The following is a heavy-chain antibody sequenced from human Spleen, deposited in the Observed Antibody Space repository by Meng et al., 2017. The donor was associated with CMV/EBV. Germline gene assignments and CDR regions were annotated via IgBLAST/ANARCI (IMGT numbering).Heavy chain of an antibody. D-gene: IGHD4-11*01. J-gene: IGHJ4*02. CDR3: ARGRRYSIFSKGRYYFDY. CDR1: STPPSY. V-gene: IGHV4-39*07. CDR2: ISSHVNT. Sequence: STPPSYWATIRQPPWHRLSWIGTISSHVNTYYNSSLNTRVALLLDTSKNQFSLTLNSVTAADTAVYFCARGRRYSIFSKGRYYFDYWGQGTLVTVSS.